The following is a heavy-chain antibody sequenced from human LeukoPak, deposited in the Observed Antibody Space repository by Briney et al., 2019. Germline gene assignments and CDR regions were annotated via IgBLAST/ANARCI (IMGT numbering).Heavy chain of an antibody. CDR1: GGSFSGYY. V-gene: IGHV4-34*01. CDR3: AGEYYDFWSGYYVDY. Sequence: SETLSLTCAVYGGSFSGYYWSWIRQAPGKGLEWIGEINHSGSTKYNPSLKSRVTISVATSKNKFSLKLSSVTAADTAVYYCAGEYYDFWSGYYVDYWGQGTLVTVSS. D-gene: IGHD3-3*01. CDR2: INHSGST. J-gene: IGHJ4*02.